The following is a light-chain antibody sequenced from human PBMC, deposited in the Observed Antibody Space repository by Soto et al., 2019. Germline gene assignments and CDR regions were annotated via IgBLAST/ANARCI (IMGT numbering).Light chain of an antibody. CDR3: SSYTSSSTLYV. J-gene: IGLJ1*01. CDR2: EVN. CDR1: SSDVGGYTY. Sequence: QSVLTPTSSLSGSPRQSITISCTGASSDVGGYTYVSWYQQHPGKAPKLMIYEVNNRPSGVSNRFSGSKSGNTASLTISGLQAEDEADYYCSSYTSSSTLYVFGTGTKVTV. V-gene: IGLV2-14*01.